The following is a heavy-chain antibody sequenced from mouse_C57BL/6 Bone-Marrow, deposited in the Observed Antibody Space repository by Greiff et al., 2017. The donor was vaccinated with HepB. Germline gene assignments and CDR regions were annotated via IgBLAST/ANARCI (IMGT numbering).Heavy chain of an antibody. CDR3: ARKGYPDY. Sequence: EVMLVESGPVLVKPGASVKMSCKASGYTFTDYYMNWVKQSHGKSLEWIGVINPYNGGTSYNQKFKGKATLTVDKSSSTAYMELNSLTSEDSAVYYCARKGYPDYWGQGTTLTVSS. CDR1: GYTFTDYY. D-gene: IGHD2-2*01. V-gene: IGHV1-19*01. CDR2: INPYNGGT. J-gene: IGHJ2*01.